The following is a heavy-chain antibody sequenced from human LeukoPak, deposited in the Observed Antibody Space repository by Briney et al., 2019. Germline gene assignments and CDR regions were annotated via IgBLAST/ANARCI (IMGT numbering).Heavy chain of an antibody. Sequence: GASVKVSCKASGYTFTSYYMHWVRQAPGQGLEWMGIINPSGGSTSYAQKFQGRVTMTRDTSTSTVYMELSSLRSEDTAVYYCARRTRLGYCTNGVCPYYFDYWGQRTLVSVSS. CDR2: INPSGGST. J-gene: IGHJ4*02. V-gene: IGHV1-46*01. CDR1: GYTFTSYY. D-gene: IGHD2-8*01. CDR3: ARRTRLGYCTNGVCPYYFDY.